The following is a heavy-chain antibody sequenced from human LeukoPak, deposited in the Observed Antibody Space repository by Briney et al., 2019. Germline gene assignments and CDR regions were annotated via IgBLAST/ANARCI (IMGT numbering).Heavy chain of an antibody. Sequence: SETLSLTCTVSGGSISNSSYYWGWIRQPPGKGLEWIGSIYYSGSTYYNPSLKSRVTISVDTSKNQFSLKLSSVTAADTAVYYCARDRSSGYYSDYWGQGTLVTVSS. V-gene: IGHV4-39*02. CDR3: ARDRSSGYYSDY. J-gene: IGHJ4*02. CDR2: IYYSGST. D-gene: IGHD3-22*01. CDR1: GGSISNSSYY.